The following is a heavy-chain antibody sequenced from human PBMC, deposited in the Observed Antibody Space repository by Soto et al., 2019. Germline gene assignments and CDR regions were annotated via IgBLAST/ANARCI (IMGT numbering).Heavy chain of an antibody. Sequence: EVQLVESGGGLVQPGGSLRLSWAASGFTFSSYWMSWVRQAPGKGLEWVANIKQDGSEKYYVDSVKGRFTISRDNAKNSLYLQMNSLRAEDTAVYYCARDSITIFGVVIGAFDIWGQGTMVTVSS. CDR2: IKQDGSEK. CDR1: GFTFSSYW. J-gene: IGHJ3*02. V-gene: IGHV3-7*01. CDR3: ARDSITIFGVVIGAFDI. D-gene: IGHD3-3*01.